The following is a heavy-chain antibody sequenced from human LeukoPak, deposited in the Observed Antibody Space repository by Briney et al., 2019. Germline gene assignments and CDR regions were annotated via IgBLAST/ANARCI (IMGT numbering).Heavy chain of an antibody. CDR3: ARTSRLATVAGTAPFDY. D-gene: IGHD6-19*01. CDR2: ISSSGSTI. V-gene: IGHV3-48*03. J-gene: IGHJ4*02. Sequence: GGSLRLPCAASGFTFSSYEMNWVRQAPGKGLEWVSYISSSGSTIYYADSVKGRFTISRDNAKNSLYLQMNSLRAEDTAVYYCARTSRLATVAGTAPFDYWGQGTLVTVSS. CDR1: GFTFSSYE.